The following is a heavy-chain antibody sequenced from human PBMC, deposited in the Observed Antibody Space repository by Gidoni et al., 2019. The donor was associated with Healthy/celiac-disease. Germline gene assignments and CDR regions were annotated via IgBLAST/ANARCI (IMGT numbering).Heavy chain of an antibody. Sequence: EVQLVQSGAEVKKPGASLKISGTDSAYSFTSYWIGWVRQMPGKGLEWMGIIYPGDSDTRYSPSFQGQVTISADKSISTAYLQWSSLKASDTAMYYCAKGEAVTNDAFDIWGQGTMVTVSS. CDR1: AYSFTSYW. CDR2: IYPGDSDT. D-gene: IGHD4-4*01. CDR3: AKGEAVTNDAFDI. J-gene: IGHJ3*02. V-gene: IGHV5-51*01.